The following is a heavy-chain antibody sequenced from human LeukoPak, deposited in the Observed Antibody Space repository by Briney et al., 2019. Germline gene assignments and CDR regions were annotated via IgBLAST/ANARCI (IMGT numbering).Heavy chain of an antibody. V-gene: IGHV3-74*01. CDR3: ARDLPDFWSGPFDY. CDR2: IRSDGSDT. D-gene: IGHD3-3*01. J-gene: IGHJ4*02. Sequence: QPGGSLRLSCAASGFTFSDTWMHWVRQAPGEGLVWVSRIRSDGSDTRYAESVKGRFTISRDNAKNTLYLQMNSLRAEDTAVYYCARDLPDFWSGPFDYWGQGTLVTVSS. CDR1: GFTFSDTW.